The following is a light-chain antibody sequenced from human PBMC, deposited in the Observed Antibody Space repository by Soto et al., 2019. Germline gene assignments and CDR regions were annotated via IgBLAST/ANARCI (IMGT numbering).Light chain of an antibody. V-gene: IGLV2-23*01. Sequence: SVLTQPASVSGSPGQSITISCTGTSSDVGSYNLVSWYQQHPGKARKLMIYEGSKRPSGVSNRFSGSKSGNTAPLTISGLQAEDEADYYCCSYAGSSTYVFGTGTKVTLL. J-gene: IGLJ1*01. CDR1: SSDVGSYNL. CDR2: EGS. CDR3: CSYAGSSTYV.